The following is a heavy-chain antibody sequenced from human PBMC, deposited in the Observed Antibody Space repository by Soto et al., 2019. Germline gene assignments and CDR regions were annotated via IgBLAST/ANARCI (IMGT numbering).Heavy chain of an antibody. J-gene: IGHJ3*02. CDR2: IYYSGST. Sequence: SETLSLTCTVSGGSISSYYWSWIRQPPGKGLEWIGYIYYSGSTNYNPSLKSRVTISVDTSKNQFSLKLSSVTAADTAVYYCARRTIPMLFDIWGQGTMVTVSS. CDR3: ARRTIPMLFDI. D-gene: IGHD3-9*01. CDR1: GGSISSYY. V-gene: IGHV4-59*01.